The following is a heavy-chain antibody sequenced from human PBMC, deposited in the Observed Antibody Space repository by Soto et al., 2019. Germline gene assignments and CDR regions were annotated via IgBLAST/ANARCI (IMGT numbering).Heavy chain of an antibody. D-gene: IGHD6-13*01. J-gene: IGHJ5*02. Sequence: QVQLVQSGAEVKKPGSSVKVSCRASGGTFNSYTLSWVRQAPGQGFEWLGRFIPVLGVTNYAQKFQGRVTLAADKSTSTAYMELNNLTSEDTAGYYCAIGAAAAGPWYNWFDPWGQGTLVTVSS. CDR1: GGTFNSYT. CDR3: AIGAAAAGPWYNWFDP. V-gene: IGHV1-69*02. CDR2: FIPVLGVT.